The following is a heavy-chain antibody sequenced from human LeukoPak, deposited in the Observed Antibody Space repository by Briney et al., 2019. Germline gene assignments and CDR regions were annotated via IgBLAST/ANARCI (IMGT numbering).Heavy chain of an antibody. V-gene: IGHV1-24*01. D-gene: IGHD3-3*01. CDR3: ATGSGYYITFDY. CDR2: FDPEDGET. J-gene: IGHJ4*02. CDR1: GGTFSSYA. Sequence: ASVKVSCKASGGTFSSYAISWVRQAPGKGLEWMGGFDPEDGETIYAQKFQGRVTMTEDTSTDTAYMELSSLRSEDTAVYYCATGSGYYITFDYWGQGTLVTVSS.